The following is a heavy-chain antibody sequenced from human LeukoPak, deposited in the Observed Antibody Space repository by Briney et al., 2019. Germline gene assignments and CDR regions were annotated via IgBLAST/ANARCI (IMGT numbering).Heavy chain of an antibody. CDR1: GYSFTSYW. V-gene: IGHV5-51*01. J-gene: IGHJ6*02. CDR3: ARHDLYDSSGYYYYCGMDV. CDR2: IYPGDSDT. Sequence: GESLKISCKGSGYSFTSYWIGWVRQMPGKGLEWMGIIYPGDSDTRYSPSFQGQVTISADKSISTAYLQWSSLKASDTAMYYCARHDLYDSSGYYYYCGMDVWGQGTTVTVSS. D-gene: IGHD3-22*01.